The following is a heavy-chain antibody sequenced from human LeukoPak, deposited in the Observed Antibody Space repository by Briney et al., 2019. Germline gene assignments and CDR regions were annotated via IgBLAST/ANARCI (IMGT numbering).Heavy chain of an antibody. Sequence: PGGSLRLSYSASGFTVSSNYMSWVRQAPAKGLDWVSIIYSGGSTYHADSVKGRFTISRDNSKNTLYLQMNSLRAEDTAVYYCARDLVPYYYDSSGYSNWSQGTLVTVSS. D-gene: IGHD3-22*01. CDR1: GFTVSSNY. J-gene: IGHJ4*02. CDR3: ARDLVPYYYDSSGYSN. CDR2: IYSGGST. V-gene: IGHV3-66*01.